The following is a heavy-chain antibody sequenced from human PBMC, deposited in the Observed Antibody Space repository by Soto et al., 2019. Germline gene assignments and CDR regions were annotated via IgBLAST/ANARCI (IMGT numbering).Heavy chain of an antibody. V-gene: IGHV3-23*01. CDR1: GFTFVTTD. CDR3: VKTAGWFTS. J-gene: IGHJ4*02. Sequence: QLLQSGGGLVQPGGSLTLSCAASGFTFVTTDMSWVRQAPGEGLEWVSTIDGSGGITYYADSVKGRFTISRDNSSNTVYLQMKSLRGDETALYYCVKTAGWFTSWGQGAGVTVSS. D-gene: IGHD6-19*01. CDR2: IDGSGGIT.